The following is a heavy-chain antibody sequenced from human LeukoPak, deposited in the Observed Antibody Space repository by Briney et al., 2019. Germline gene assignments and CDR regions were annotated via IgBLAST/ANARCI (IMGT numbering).Heavy chain of an antibody. V-gene: IGHV1-18*01. D-gene: IGHD2-15*01. Sequence: ASVKVSCKASGYTFSSYGISWVRQAPGQGLEWMGWISAYNGNTNFAQKLQGRITMTIDTSTSTAYMELGSLRSDDTAVYYCARDCSGGSCYLDYWGQGTLVAVSS. CDR3: ARDCSGGSCYLDY. CDR1: GYTFSSYG. J-gene: IGHJ4*02. CDR2: ISAYNGNT.